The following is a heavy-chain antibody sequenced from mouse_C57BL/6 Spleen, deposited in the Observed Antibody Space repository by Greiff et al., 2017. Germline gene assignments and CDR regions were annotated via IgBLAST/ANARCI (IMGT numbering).Heavy chain of an antibody. D-gene: IGHD1-1*01. CDR1: GYTFTSYG. CDR3: ARADYYGSSGGYYFDY. Sequence: QVQLQQSGAELARPGASVKLSCKASGYTFTSYGISWVKQRPGQGLEWIGEIYPRSGNTYYNEKFKGKATLTADKSSSTAYMELRSLTSEDSAVYFWARADYYGSSGGYYFDYWGQGTTLTVSS. V-gene: IGHV1-81*01. J-gene: IGHJ2*01. CDR2: IYPRSGNT.